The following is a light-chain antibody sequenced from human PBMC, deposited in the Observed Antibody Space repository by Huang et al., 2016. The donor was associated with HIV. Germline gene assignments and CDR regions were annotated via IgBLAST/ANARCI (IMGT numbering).Light chain of an antibody. V-gene: IGKV3-15*01. CDR2: GAS. CDR1: QTINSS. CDR3: QQYNNWPQT. Sequence: ETIMTQSPVTLSVSPGERATLSCRASQTINSSLAWYQQKLGQAPRLLIYGASTRATGFPGRFSGSGSGTEFTLTIRSLQSEDFAVYFCQQYNNWPQTFGRGTKVEIK. J-gene: IGKJ1*01.